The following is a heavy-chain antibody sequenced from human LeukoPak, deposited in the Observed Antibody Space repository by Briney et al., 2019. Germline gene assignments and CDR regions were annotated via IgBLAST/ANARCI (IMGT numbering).Heavy chain of an antibody. V-gene: IGHV1-2*02. Sequence: ASVKVSCKASGYTFTGYYMHWVRQAPGQGLEWMGWINPNSGGTNYAQKFQGRVTMTRDTSISTAYMELSRLRSDDTAVYYCAYDFWSGPGGLFDYRGQGTLVTVSS. D-gene: IGHD3-3*01. CDR2: INPNSGGT. J-gene: IGHJ4*02. CDR1: GYTFTGYY. CDR3: AYDFWSGPGGLFDY.